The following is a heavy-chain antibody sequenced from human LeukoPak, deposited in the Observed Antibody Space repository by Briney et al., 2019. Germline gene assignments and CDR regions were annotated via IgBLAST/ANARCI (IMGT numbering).Heavy chain of an antibody. V-gene: IGHV3-33*01. CDR3: ARDRRDIVATTVVGGAFDI. D-gene: IGHD5-12*01. J-gene: IGHJ3*02. CDR2: IWYDGSNK. Sequence: PGRSLRLSCAASGFTFRSYGMHWVRQAPGKGLEWVAVIWYDGSNKYYADSVKGRFTISRDNSKNTLYLQMNSLRAEDTAVYYCARDRRDIVATTVVGGAFDIWGQGTMVTVSS. CDR1: GFTFRSYG.